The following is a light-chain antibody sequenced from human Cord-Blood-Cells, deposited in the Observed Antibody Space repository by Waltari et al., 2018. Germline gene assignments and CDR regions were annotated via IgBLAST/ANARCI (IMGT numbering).Light chain of an antibody. V-gene: IGKV3-15*01. CDR3: QQYNNWPPLT. J-gene: IGKJ4*01. CDR2: GAS. Sequence: EIVMTQSPATLSVSPGERAHLSCRASQSVSSNLAWYQQKPGQAPRPLIYGASTRATGIPARFSGSGSGTEFTLTISSLQSEDFAVYYCQQYNNWPPLTFGGGTKVEIK. CDR1: QSVSSN.